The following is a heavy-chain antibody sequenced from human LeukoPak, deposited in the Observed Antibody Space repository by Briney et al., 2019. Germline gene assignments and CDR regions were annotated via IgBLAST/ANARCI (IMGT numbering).Heavy chain of an antibody. CDR1: GFTFSSYS. Sequence: VGSLRLSCAASGFTFSSYSMNWVRQAPGKGLEWVSYISGSSGTIYYADSVEGRFTISRDNAKNSLYLQMNSLKGEDTAVYYCARRSEFGVLYYMDVWGKGTTVTVSS. V-gene: IGHV3-48*01. D-gene: IGHD3-16*01. CDR3: ARRSEFGVLYYMDV. CDR2: ISGSSGTI. J-gene: IGHJ6*03.